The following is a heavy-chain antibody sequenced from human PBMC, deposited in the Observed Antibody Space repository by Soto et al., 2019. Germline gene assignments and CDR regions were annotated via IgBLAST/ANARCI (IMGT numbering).Heavy chain of an antibody. CDR2: NIPIFGTA. J-gene: IGHJ4*02. D-gene: IGHD3-22*01. V-gene: IGHV1-69*01. Sequence: QVQLVQSGAEVKKPGSSVKVSCKASGGTFSSYAISWVRQAPGQGLEWRGGNIPIFGTANYAQQFQGRFTITADESTSTAYMEVSGLRYEDTAVYYCARGVDDSSGYYEYYFDYWGQGTLVTVSS. CDR3: ARGVDDSSGYYEYYFDY. CDR1: GGTFSSYA.